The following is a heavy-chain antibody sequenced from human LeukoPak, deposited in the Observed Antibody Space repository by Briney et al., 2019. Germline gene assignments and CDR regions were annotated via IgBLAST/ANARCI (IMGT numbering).Heavy chain of an antibody. CDR2: INTNIGNP. CDR3: ARVKAVAGRRPYYYYGMDV. CDR1: GYTFTSYA. J-gene: IGHJ6*02. D-gene: IGHD6-19*01. V-gene: IGHV7-4-1*02. Sequence: ASVKVSCKASGYTFTSYAMNWVRQAPGQGLEWMGWINTNIGNPTYAQGFTGRFVFSLDTSVSTAYLQISSLKAEDTAVYYCARVKAVAGRRPYYYYGMDVWGQGTTVTVSS.